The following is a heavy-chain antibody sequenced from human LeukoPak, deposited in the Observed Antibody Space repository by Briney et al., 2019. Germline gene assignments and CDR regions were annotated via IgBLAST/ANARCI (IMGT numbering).Heavy chain of an antibody. Sequence: GGSLRLSCAASGFTFSDHYMTWIRQAPGKGLEWLSYISTSGETINYADSVKGRFTVSRDNAKNSLFLQLNSLRAEDTAVYYCAGTARLLDYWGQGTLVTVSS. J-gene: IGHJ4*02. D-gene: IGHD2-21*02. CDR1: GFTFSDHY. CDR2: ISTSGETI. CDR3: AGTARLLDY. V-gene: IGHV3-11*01.